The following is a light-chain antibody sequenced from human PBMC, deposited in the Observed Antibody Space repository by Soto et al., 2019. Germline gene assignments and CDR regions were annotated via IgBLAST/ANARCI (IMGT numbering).Light chain of an antibody. J-gene: IGKJ4*01. Sequence: EIVLTQSPGTLSLSPGERATLSCRTSQSVSVNYLAWYQQKPGQAPRLLIYGASSRATGIPDRFSGSGSGTDFTLTITRLEPEDFAVYYCQQYDTSPLTFGGGTKVDSK. CDR3: QQYDTSPLT. V-gene: IGKV3-20*01. CDR2: GAS. CDR1: QSVSVNY.